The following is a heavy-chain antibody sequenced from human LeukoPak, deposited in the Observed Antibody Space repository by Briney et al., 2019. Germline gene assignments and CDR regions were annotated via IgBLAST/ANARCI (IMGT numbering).Heavy chain of an antibody. D-gene: IGHD3-9*01. J-gene: IGHJ4*02. Sequence: GASVKVSCKASGYTFTSYYMHWVRQAPGQGLEWMGIINPSGGSTSYAQKFQGRVTMTRDTSTSTVYMELNNLRVEDTAMYYCAGGTGFIIKDWGQGTLVTVSS. V-gene: IGHV1-46*01. CDR2: INPSGGST. CDR1: GYTFTSYY. CDR3: AGGTGFIIKD.